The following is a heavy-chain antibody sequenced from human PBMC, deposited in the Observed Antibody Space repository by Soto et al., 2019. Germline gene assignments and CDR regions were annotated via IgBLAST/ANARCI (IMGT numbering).Heavy chain of an antibody. J-gene: IGHJ4*02. CDR1: GFTIRTNV. CDR3: ARHVGRAVAGLFDY. V-gene: IGHV3-23*01. D-gene: IGHD6-19*01. Sequence: SGFTIRTNVMSWVGPAPGKKLEWVSGISGDGATTYYTDSVKGRFTISRDISKNTLYLQMNSLRAADTAVYYCARHVGRAVAGLFDYWGQGTLVTVSS. CDR2: ISGDGATT.